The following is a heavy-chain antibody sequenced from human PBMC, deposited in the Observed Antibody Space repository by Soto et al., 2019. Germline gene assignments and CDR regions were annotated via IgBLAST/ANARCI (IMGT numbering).Heavy chain of an antibody. Sequence: GGSLRLSCAASGSTFAHQAMSWVRQAPGKGLEWVAVISNDGSDKYYADSVKGRLTISRDNSKNTVYLQMNSLRAEDTAVYYCAKDQGIAASHGIDWGQGTMVTVSS. CDR3: AKDQGIAASHGID. CDR2: ISNDGSDK. J-gene: IGHJ3*01. V-gene: IGHV3-30*18. D-gene: IGHD6-13*01. CDR1: GSTFAHQA.